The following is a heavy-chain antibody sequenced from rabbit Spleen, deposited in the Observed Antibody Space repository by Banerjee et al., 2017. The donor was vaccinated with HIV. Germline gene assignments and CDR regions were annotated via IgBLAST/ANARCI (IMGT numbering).Heavy chain of an antibody. J-gene: IGHJ6*01. CDR1: GVSFSSSYY. Sequence: QSLEESGGGLVKPGASLTLTCTASGVSFSSSYYMCWVRQAPGKGLEWIGCIDTGSGSTDYATWARGRFTISKSSSTTVTLQMTGLTAADTATYFCARDAGTSFSTYGMDLWGQGTLVTVS. CDR2: IDTGSGST. D-gene: IGHD8-1*01. V-gene: IGHV1S40*01. CDR3: ARDAGTSFSTYGMDL.